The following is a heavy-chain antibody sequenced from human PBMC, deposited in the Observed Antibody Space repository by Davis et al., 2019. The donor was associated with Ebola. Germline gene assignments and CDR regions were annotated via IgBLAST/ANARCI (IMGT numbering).Heavy chain of an antibody. V-gene: IGHV3-30*04. CDR1: GFTFSSYA. CDR2: ISYDGSNK. CDR3: ARASLLWFGELLYQDYGMDV. Sequence: GESLKISCAASGFTFSSYAMHWVRQAPGKGLEWVAVISYDGSNKYYADSVKGRFTISRDNSKNTEYLQMNSLRAEDTAVYYCARASLLWFGELLYQDYGMDVWGQGTTVTVSS. J-gene: IGHJ6*02. D-gene: IGHD3-10*01.